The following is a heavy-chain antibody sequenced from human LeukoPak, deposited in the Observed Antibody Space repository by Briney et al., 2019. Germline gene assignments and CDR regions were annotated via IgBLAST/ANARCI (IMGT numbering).Heavy chain of an antibody. J-gene: IGHJ5*02. D-gene: IGHD3-3*01. CDR1: GYTFTSYA. CDR3: ARGLEWLTRRHTWFDP. V-gene: IGHV1-18*01. CDR2: ISAYNGNT. Sequence: ASVKVSCKASGYTFTSYAMNWVRQAPGQGLEWMGWISAYNGNTNYAQKLQGRVTTTTDTSTSTAYMELRSLRSDDTAVYYCARGLEWLTRRHTWFDPWGQGTLVTVSS.